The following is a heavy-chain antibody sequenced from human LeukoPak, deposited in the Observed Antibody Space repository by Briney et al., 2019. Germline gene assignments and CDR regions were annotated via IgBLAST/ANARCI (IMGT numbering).Heavy chain of an antibody. D-gene: IGHD2-15*01. CDR3: ARRFCSGGSCYEAS. CDR1: GGSISSYY. CDR2: ISYSGST. Sequence: PSETLSLTCTVSGGSISSYYWSWIRQPPGEGLEWIGYISYSGSTNYNPSLKSRVTISVDTSKNHFSLKMRSVTAADTAVYYCARRFCSGGSCYEASWGQGTLVTVSS. J-gene: IGHJ5*02. V-gene: IGHV4-59*01.